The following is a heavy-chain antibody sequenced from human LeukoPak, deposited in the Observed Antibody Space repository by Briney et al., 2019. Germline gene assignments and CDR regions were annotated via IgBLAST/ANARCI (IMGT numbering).Heavy chain of an antibody. J-gene: IGHJ5*02. D-gene: IGHD2-15*01. Sequence: GESLKISCKGSGYSFTSYWIGWVRQMPGKGLEWMGIIYPGDSDTRYSPSFQGQVTISADKSISTAYLQWSSLKASDTAMYYCARHRGSRGYCSGGSCNGWFDPWGQGTLVTVSS. CDR1: GYSFTSYW. CDR3: ARHRGSRGYCSGGSCNGWFDP. CDR2: IYPGDSDT. V-gene: IGHV5-51*01.